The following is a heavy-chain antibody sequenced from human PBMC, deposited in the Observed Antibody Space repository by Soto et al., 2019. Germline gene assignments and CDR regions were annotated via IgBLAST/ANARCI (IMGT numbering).Heavy chain of an antibody. Sequence: SETLSLTCTVSGGSISSGDYYWSWIRQPPGKGLEGIGYIYYSGSTYYNPSLKSRVTISVDTSKNQFSLKLSSVTAADTAVYYCARARFISRSPMDVWGQGTTVTVSS. CDR3: ARARFISRSPMDV. CDR2: IYYSGST. V-gene: IGHV4-30-4*01. D-gene: IGHD3-10*01. J-gene: IGHJ6*02. CDR1: GGSISSGDYY.